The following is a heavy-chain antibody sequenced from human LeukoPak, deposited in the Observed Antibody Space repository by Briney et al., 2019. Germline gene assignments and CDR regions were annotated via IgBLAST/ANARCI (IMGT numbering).Heavy chain of an antibody. CDR3: AFGPGSIAAAGTNY. CDR1: GFTFSSYA. V-gene: IGHV3-30-3*01. CDR2: ISYDGSNK. Sequence: PGRSLRLSCAASGFTFSSYAMHWVRQAPGKGPEWVAVISYDGSNKYYADSVKGRFTISRDNSKNTLYLQMNSLRAEDTAVYYCAFGPGSIAAAGTNYWGQGTLVTVSS. J-gene: IGHJ4*02. D-gene: IGHD6-13*01.